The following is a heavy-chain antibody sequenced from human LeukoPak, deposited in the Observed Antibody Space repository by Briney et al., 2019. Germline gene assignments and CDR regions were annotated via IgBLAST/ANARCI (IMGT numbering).Heavy chain of an antibody. J-gene: IGHJ5*02. CDR2: IYYSGST. CDR1: GGSISSSSYY. D-gene: IGHD1-7*01. Sequence: SETLSLTCTVSGGSISSSSYYWGWIRQPPGKGLEWIGSIYYSGSTYYNPSLKSRVTISVDTSKNQFSLKLSSVTAADTAVYYCARDRSVTGTTFYWFDPWGQGTLVTVSS. CDR3: ARDRSVTGTTFYWFDP. V-gene: IGHV4-39*07.